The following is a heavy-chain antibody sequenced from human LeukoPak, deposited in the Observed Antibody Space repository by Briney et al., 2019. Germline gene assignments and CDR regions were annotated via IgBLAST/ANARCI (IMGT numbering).Heavy chain of an antibody. CDR2: ITGSGQTA. V-gene: IGHV3-23*01. CDR3: AKEVLVVIESYFDS. D-gene: IGHD3-22*01. Sequence: GGFLRLSCAASGYTFSNYAMTWVRQAPGKGLEWVSSITGSGQTAYYADSVKGRFTASRDNSKNTLFLQMGSLRAEDTAIYYCAKEVLVVIESYFDSWGQGTLVTVSS. J-gene: IGHJ4*02. CDR1: GYTFSNYA.